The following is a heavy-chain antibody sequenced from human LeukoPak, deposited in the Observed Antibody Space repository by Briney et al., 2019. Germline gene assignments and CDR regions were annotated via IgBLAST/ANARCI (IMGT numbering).Heavy chain of an antibody. J-gene: IGHJ6*02. D-gene: IGHD3-9*01. V-gene: IGHV1-8*01. CDR1: GYTFTAHD. CDR2: MNPNSGNT. Sequence: ASVKVSCKASGYTFTAHDINWVRQATGQGLEWMGWMNPNSGNTGFGQNFKGRITMTRDTSTSTAYMELSSLRSEDTAVYYCARGFDVLTGHSYAYYYYYGLTSGAKGPRSLSP. CDR3: ARGFDVLTGHSYAYYYYYGLTS.